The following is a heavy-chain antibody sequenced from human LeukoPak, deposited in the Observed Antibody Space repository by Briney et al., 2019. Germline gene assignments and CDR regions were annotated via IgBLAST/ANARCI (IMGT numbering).Heavy chain of an antibody. J-gene: IGHJ5*02. D-gene: IGHD5-12*01. V-gene: IGHV3-7*01. Sequence: GGSLRLSCAASGFSFHSYWMSWVRQAPGKGLEWVANIKQEGSEKFYVDSVKGRFTISRDNAKNSLYLQTNSLRAEDTGIYYCARENRDGYNPYNWFDPWGQGTLVTVSS. CDR1: GFSFHSYW. CDR3: ARENRDGYNPYNWFDP. CDR2: IKQEGSEK.